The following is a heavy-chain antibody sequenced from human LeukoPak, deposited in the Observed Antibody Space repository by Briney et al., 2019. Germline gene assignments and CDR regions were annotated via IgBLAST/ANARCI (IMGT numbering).Heavy chain of an antibody. CDR1: GFTFSSYE. CDR2: ISSSGSTI. V-gene: IGHV3-48*03. CDR3: ARQSRYCSSTSCYVSDY. D-gene: IGHD2-2*01. J-gene: IGHJ4*02. Sequence: QTGGSLRLSCAASGFTFSSYEMNWVRQAPGKGLEWVSYISSSGSTIYYADSVKGRFTISRDNAKNSLYLQMNSLRAEDTAVYYCARQSRYCSSTSCYVSDYWGQGTLVTVSS.